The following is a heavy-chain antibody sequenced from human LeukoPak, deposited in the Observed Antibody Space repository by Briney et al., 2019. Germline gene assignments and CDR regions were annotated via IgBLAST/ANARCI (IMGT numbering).Heavy chain of an antibody. V-gene: IGHV4-59*01. Sequence: SETLSLTCTVSGASITTYYWSWIRQPPGQGLESIGYIYYSGTTSYNPSLKTRVTISIDTSKNQFSLKLSSVTAADTAVYYCARVSVNPTSSYDYYGMDVWGQGTMVTVSS. CDR2: IYYSGTT. J-gene: IGHJ6*02. CDR1: GASITTYY. CDR3: ARVSVNPTSSYDYYGMDV. D-gene: IGHD1-14*01.